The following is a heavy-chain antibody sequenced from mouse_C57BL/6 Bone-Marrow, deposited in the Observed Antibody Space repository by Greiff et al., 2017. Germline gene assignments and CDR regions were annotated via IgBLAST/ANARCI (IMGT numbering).Heavy chain of an antibody. V-gene: IGHV5-17*01. Sequence: EVKLVESGGGLVKPGGSLKLSCAASGFTFSDYGMHWVRQAPEKGLEWVAYISSGSSTIYYADTVKGRFTISRDNAKNTLFLQMTSLRSEDTAMYYCARELAPYAMDYWGQGTSVTVSS. J-gene: IGHJ4*01. CDR2: ISSGSSTI. CDR3: ARELAPYAMDY. CDR1: GFTFSDYG. D-gene: IGHD4-1*01.